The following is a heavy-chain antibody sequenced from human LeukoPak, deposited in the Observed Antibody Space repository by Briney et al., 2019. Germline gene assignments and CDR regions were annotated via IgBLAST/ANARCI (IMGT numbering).Heavy chain of an antibody. J-gene: IGHJ4*03. D-gene: IGHD2-2*01. CDR3: AIPKGYYCSETSCYFDR. CDR2: ISSCSAYI. V-gene: IGHV3-21*01. CDR1: GFPFNAYS. Sequence: GGSLRLSCAASGFPFNAYSIHWLRQPPGKGLEWVSSISSCSAYIFYADSVKGRFTIRRSNADNSLYLQMNSLRAEDTAVYLCAIPKGYYCSETSCYFDRWGQGTLVTVSS.